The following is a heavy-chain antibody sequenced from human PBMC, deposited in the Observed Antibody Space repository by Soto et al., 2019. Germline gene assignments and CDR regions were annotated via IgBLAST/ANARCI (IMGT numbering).Heavy chain of an antibody. CDR2: INHSGST. D-gene: IGHD6-13*01. CDR3: ARGRRRQQLVKYYYGMDV. V-gene: IGHV4-34*01. CDR1: GGSFSGYY. J-gene: IGHJ6*02. Sequence: SETLCLTCAVYGGSFSGYYWSWIRQPPGKGLEWIGEINHSGSTNYNPSLKSRVTISVDTSKNQFSLKLSSVTAADTAVYYCARGRRRQQLVKYYYGMDVWGQGTTVT.